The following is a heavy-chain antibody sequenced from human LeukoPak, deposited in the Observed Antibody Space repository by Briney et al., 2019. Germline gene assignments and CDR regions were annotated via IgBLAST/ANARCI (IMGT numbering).Heavy chain of an antibody. CDR1: GFTVSSNY. V-gene: IGHV3-53*01. Sequence: GGSLRLSCAASGFTVSSNYMSWVRQAPGKGLEWVSVIYSGGSTYYADSVKGRFTISRDNSKNTLYLQMNSLRAEDTAVYYCARLLGYCSGGSRSSEYWGQGTLVTVSS. D-gene: IGHD2-15*01. CDR3: ARLLGYCSGGSRSSEY. CDR2: IYSGGST. J-gene: IGHJ4*02.